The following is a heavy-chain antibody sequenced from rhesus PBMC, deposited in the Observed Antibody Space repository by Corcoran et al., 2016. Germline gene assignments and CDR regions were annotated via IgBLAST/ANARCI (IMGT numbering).Heavy chain of an antibody. CDR1: GGSISSSY. Sequence: QLQLQESGPGLVKPSETLSVTCAVSGGSISSSYWSWIRQAPGKGLEWIGYIYGSGSSPNYNPSSKSRVTLAGDTSKNQLSLKLSSVTTADTAVYYCARGNSGSWNVFGYWGQGVLVTVSS. CDR2: IYGSGSSP. V-gene: IGHV4-169*01. J-gene: IGHJ4*01. CDR3: ARGNSGSWNVFGY. D-gene: IGHD6-25*01.